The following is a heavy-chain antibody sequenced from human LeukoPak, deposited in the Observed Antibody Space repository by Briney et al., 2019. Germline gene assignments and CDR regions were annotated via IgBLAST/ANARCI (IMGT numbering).Heavy chain of an antibody. D-gene: IGHD6-6*01. Sequence: SVKVSCKASGGTFSSYAISWVRQAPGQGLEWMGGIIPIFGTVNYAQKFQGRVTITADESTSTAYMELRSLRSDDTAVYYCATEYSSCLECFDLRAFDIWGQGTMVTVSS. CDR3: ATEYSSCLECFDLRAFDI. CDR1: GGTFSSYA. J-gene: IGHJ3*02. CDR2: IIPIFGTV. V-gene: IGHV1-69*13.